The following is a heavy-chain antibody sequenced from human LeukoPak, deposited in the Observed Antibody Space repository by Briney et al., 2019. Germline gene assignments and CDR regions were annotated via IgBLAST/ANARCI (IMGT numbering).Heavy chain of an antibody. Sequence: SETLSLTCTVSGGSISSYYWSWIRQPPGKGLEWIGRIHTSGSTTYNPSLKSRVIMSVDTSKNQFSLKVTSVTAADAAVYYCARAWQWLPLDSWGQGTLVTVSS. J-gene: IGHJ4*02. CDR2: IHTSGST. CDR1: GGSISSYY. V-gene: IGHV4-4*07. CDR3: ARAWQWLPLDS. D-gene: IGHD6-19*01.